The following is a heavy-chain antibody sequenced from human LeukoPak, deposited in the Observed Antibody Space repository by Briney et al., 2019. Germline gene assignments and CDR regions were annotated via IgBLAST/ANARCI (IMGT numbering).Heavy chain of an antibody. Sequence: SETLSLTCTVSGVSISSSNSYWGWIRQPPGKGLEWIGSIYYSGNTYYNASLKSQVSISIDTSKNQFSLKLSSVTAADTAVYYCARLGGSTLGYWGQGTLVTVSS. D-gene: IGHD6-13*01. J-gene: IGHJ4*02. V-gene: IGHV4-39*01. CDR3: ARLGGSTLGY. CDR2: IYYSGNT. CDR1: GVSISSSNSY.